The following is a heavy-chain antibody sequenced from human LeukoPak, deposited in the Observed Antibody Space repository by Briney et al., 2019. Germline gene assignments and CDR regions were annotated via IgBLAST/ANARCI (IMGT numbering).Heavy chain of an antibody. D-gene: IGHD5-24*01. Sequence: GASVKVSCKASGYTFTSYYMHWVRQAPGQGLEWMGWISPYNVNTNNAQKLQGRVTMTTDTSTDTAYMELRSLRPDDTAVYYCARDRDGYNGGDYWGQGTPVTASS. V-gene: IGHV1-18*04. CDR2: ISPYNVNT. CDR1: GYTFTSYY. CDR3: ARDRDGYNGGDY. J-gene: IGHJ4*02.